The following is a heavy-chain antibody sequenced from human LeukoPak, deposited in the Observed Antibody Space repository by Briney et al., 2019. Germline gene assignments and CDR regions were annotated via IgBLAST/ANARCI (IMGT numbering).Heavy chain of an antibody. CDR2: IIPIFGTA. D-gene: IGHD5-12*01. J-gene: IGHJ6*03. Sequence: ASVKVSCKASGGTFSSYAISWVRQAPGQGLEWMGGIIPIFGTANYAQKFQGRVTITADESTSTAYMELSSLRSEDTAVYYCARDKGGYSGYDKDYYYYMDVWGKGTTVTISS. CDR1: GGTFSSYA. CDR3: ARDKGGYSGYDKDYYYYMDV. V-gene: IGHV1-69*13.